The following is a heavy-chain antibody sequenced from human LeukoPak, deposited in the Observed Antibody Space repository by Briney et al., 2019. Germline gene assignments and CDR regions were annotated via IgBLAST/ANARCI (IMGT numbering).Heavy chain of an antibody. CDR3: ARGGVKYSSSWDYYFDY. V-gene: IGHV4-31*03. CDR1: GGSISSGGYY. CDR2: IYYSGST. D-gene: IGHD6-13*01. Sequence: SETLSLTCTVSGGSISSGGYYWSWIRQHPGKGLEWIGYIYYSGSTYYNPSLKSRVTISVDTSKNQFSLKLSSVTAADTAVYYCARGGVKYSSSWDYYFDYWGQGTLVTVSS. J-gene: IGHJ4*02.